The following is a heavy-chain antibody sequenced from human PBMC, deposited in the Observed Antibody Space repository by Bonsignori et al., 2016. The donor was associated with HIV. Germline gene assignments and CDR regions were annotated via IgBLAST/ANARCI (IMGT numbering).Heavy chain of an antibody. CDR3: ARGVCNGTSCYSDYYYYNYIDV. D-gene: IGHD2-15*01. J-gene: IGHJ6*03. V-gene: IGHV5-51*01. Sequence: VRQMPGKGLEWMGIIYPGDSDTRYSPSFQGQVTISADKSISSAYLQWRSLKASDTAIYYCARGVCNGTSCYSDYYYYNYIDVWGKGTTVTVSS. CDR2: IYPGDSDT.